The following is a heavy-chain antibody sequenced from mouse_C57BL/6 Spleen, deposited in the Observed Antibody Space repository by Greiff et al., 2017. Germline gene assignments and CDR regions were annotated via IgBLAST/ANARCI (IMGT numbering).Heavy chain of an antibody. CDR3: GRWGNARDY. Sequence: VQLQQPGAELVKPGASLTLSCTASGYTFTSYWMHWVKQTPGRGLEWIGWIDRKSGGTNYNEKFKSQATLTGDKPSSTDFMQLSSLTSEDSAFYCCGRWGNARDYWGQGTTVTVSS. V-gene: IGHV1-72*01. CDR1: GYTFTSYW. J-gene: IGHJ4*01. CDR2: IDRKSGGT.